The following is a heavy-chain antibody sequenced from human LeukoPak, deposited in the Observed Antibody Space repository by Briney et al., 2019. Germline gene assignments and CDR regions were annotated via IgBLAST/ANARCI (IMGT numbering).Heavy chain of an antibody. Sequence: SETLSLTCTVSGGSISSYYWSWIRQPPGKGLEWIGYIYTSGSTNYNPSLKSRVTISVDTSKNQFSLKLSSVTAADTAVYYCARSHRDGYNPYFDYWGQGILVTVSS. CDR2: IYTSGST. D-gene: IGHD5-24*01. J-gene: IGHJ4*02. CDR3: ARSHRDGYNPYFDY. CDR1: GGSISSYY. V-gene: IGHV4-4*09.